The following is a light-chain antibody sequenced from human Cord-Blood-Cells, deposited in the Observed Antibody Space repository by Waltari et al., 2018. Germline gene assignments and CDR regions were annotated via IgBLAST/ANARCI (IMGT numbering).Light chain of an antibody. Sequence: AIRMTQSPSSFSASTGDRVTITYRASQGISSYLVWYQQKPGKAPKLLIYAASTLQSGVPSRFSGSGSGTDFTLTISCLQSEDFATYYCQQYYSYPYTFGQGTKLEIK. CDR1: QGISSY. CDR3: QQYYSYPYT. V-gene: IGKV1-8*01. CDR2: AAS. J-gene: IGKJ2*01.